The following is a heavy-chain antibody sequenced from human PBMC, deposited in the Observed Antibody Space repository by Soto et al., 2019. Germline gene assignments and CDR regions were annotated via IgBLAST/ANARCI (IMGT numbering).Heavy chain of an antibody. CDR2: ISSSGSTI. D-gene: IGHD3-9*01. J-gene: IGHJ4*02. CDR3: ARARGILTGYSHLDY. Sequence: GGTLRLSCAASGFTFSSYEMNWVRQAPGKGLEWVSYISSSGSTIYYADSVKGRFTISRDNAKNSLYLQMNSLRAEDTAVYYCARARGILTGYSHLDYWGQGTLVTVSS. V-gene: IGHV3-48*03. CDR1: GFTFSSYE.